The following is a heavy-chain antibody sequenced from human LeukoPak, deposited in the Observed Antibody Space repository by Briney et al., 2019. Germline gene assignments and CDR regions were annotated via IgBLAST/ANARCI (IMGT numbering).Heavy chain of an antibody. J-gene: IGHJ5*02. V-gene: IGHV4-4*09. CDR2: IYSSGTT. CDR3: ARHTSKTYSSSSDWFDP. CDR1: GGSISSSY. Sequence: SETLSLACTVSGGSISSSYWSWIRQPPGKRLEWIGYIYSSGTTNYNPSLKSRLTISVDTSKNQFSLNLNSVTAADTAVYYCARHTSKTYSSSSDWFDPWGQGTLVTVSS. D-gene: IGHD6-6*01.